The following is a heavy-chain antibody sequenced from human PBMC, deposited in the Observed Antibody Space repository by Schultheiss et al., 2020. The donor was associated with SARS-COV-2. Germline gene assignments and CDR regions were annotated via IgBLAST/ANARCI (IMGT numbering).Heavy chain of an antibody. Sequence: GGSLRLSCAASGFTFSSYSMNWVRQAPGKGLEWVSSISSSSSYIYYADSVKGRFTISRDNAKNSLYLQMNSLRAEDTAVYYCARDSRDSNPTDYWGQGTLVTVSS. CDR3: ARDSRDSNPTDY. J-gene: IGHJ4*02. CDR2: ISSSSSYI. V-gene: IGHV3-21*01. CDR1: GFTFSSYS. D-gene: IGHD4-11*01.